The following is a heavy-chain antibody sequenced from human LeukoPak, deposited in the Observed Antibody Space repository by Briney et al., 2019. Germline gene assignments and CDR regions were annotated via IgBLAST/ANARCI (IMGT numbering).Heavy chain of an antibody. CDR2: INPNSGGT. CDR3: ARGEYSGYGGDFYGMDV. CDR1: GYTFTGYY. Sequence: ASVKVSCKASGYTFTGYYMHWVRQAPGQGLEWMGWINPNSGGTNYAQKFQGRVTMTRDTSISTAYMELSRPRSDDTAVYYCARGEYSGYGGDFYGMDVWGQGTTVTVSS. D-gene: IGHD5-12*01. J-gene: IGHJ6*02. V-gene: IGHV1-2*02.